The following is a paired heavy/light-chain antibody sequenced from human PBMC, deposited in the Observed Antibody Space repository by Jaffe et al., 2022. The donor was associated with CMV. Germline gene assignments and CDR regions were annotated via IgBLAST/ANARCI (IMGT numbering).Light chain of an antibody. J-gene: IGKJ4*01. Sequence: EIVLTQSPATLSLSPGERATLSCRASQRISSSLAWYQQKPGQAPRLLIFDASSRATGIPARFSGSGSGTDFTLTISSLEPEDFAVYYCQQRANWPLTFGGGTKVET. CDR3: QQRANWPLT. V-gene: IGKV3-11*01. CDR1: QRISSS. CDR2: DAS.
Heavy chain of an antibody. CDR3: TKDLGSSGWYGSDY. CDR1: GFSFDDYA. Sequence: EVQLVESGGGLVQPGRSLRLSCEGSGFSFDDYAMHWVRQVPGKGLEWVSGISWNSGSIGYADSVKGRFTISRDNAKNSLYLQMNSLRTEDTALYYCTKDLGSSGWYGSDYWGQGTLVSVSS. V-gene: IGHV3-9*01. J-gene: IGHJ4*02. CDR2: ISWNSGSI. D-gene: IGHD6-19*01.